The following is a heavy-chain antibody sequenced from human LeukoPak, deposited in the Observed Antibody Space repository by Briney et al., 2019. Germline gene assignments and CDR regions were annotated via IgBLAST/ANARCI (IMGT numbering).Heavy chain of an antibody. V-gene: IGHV1-18*01. Sequence: ASVKVSCKASGYTFTSYGISWVRQAPGQGLEWMGWISAYNGNTNYAQKLQGRVTMTTDTSTSTAYMELRSLRSDDTAVYYCARGDIRDFWSGYLFVTPFLTGGFDPWGQGTLVTVSS. CDR1: GYTFTSYG. CDR3: ARGDIRDFWSGYLFVTPFLTGGFDP. CDR2: ISAYNGNT. D-gene: IGHD3-3*01. J-gene: IGHJ5*02.